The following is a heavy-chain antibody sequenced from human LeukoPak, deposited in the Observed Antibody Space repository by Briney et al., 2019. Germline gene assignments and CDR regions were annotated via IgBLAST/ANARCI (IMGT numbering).Heavy chain of an antibody. CDR3: ARHFCSRSSCYNYFDY. J-gene: IGHJ4*02. CDR1: GGSFSGYY. Sequence: SETLSLTCAVYGGSFSGYYWSWIRQPPGKGLEWIGEINHSGSTTYNPSLKSRVTISVDTSKNQFSLKLSSVTAADTAVYYCARHFCSRSSCYNYFDYWGQGTLVTVSS. V-gene: IGHV4-34*01. D-gene: IGHD2-2*02. CDR2: INHSGST.